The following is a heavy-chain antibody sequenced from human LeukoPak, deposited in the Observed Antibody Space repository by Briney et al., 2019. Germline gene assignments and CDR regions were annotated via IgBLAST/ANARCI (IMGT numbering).Heavy chain of an antibody. CDR3: EKDLGGSGDYRPY. CDR1: GFTFSSYA. V-gene: IGHV3-23*01. CDR2: ISGSDGST. J-gene: IGHJ4*02. Sequence: GGSLRLSCAASGFTFSSYAMSWVRQAPGKGLEWVSAISGSDGSTYYADSVKGRFTISRDNSKNTLYLQMDSLSAEDTAVYYCEKDLGGSGDYRPYWGQGSVVTVSS. D-gene: IGHD2-21*02.